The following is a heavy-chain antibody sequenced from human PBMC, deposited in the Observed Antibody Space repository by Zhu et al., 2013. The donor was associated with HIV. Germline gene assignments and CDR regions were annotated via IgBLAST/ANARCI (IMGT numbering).Heavy chain of an antibody. CDR3: ARDHNSGYYSYFDY. CDR1: GGTFSNIA. V-gene: IGHV1-69*01. Sequence: QVQLVQSGSEVKKPGSSVKVSCRASGGTFSNIAFHWVRQAPGQGLEWMGGIIPMFGTANYAQKFQGRVTITADEPTSTAYMQLSSLRSEGTAVYYCARDHNSGYYSYFDYWGQGTLVTVSS. D-gene: IGHD3-22*01. J-gene: IGHJ4*02. CDR2: IIPMFGTA.